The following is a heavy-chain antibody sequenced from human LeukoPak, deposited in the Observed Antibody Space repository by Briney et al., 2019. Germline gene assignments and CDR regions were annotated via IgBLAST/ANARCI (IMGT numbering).Heavy chain of an antibody. V-gene: IGHV3-21*01. D-gene: IGHD3-9*01. CDR2: ITSGGDYI. CDR3: ARGHYDVLAASYKWTPDY. J-gene: IGHJ4*02. CDR1: GFSFSSYA. Sequence: GGSLRLSCAASGFSFSSYAMSWVRQAPGKGLEWVSSITSGGDYIYYADSVKGRFTTSRDNAKNSLSLQLNSLRVEDTAVYYCARGHYDVLAASYKWTPDYWGQGTLVTVSS.